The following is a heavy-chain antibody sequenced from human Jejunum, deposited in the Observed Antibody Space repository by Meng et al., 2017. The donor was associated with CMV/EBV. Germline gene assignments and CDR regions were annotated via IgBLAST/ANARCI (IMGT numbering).Heavy chain of an antibody. CDR3: ARDTFDRRNGMDV. CDR2: MYYSGST. Sequence: TVSGGSISHSYWSWIRQPPGKGLEWIGHMYYSGSTHYNPSLQSRVTISLDTSRTQFSLRLSSVTAADTAVYYCARDTFDRRNGMDVWGQGTTVTVSS. V-gene: IGHV4-59*01. CDR1: GGSISHSY. J-gene: IGHJ6*02.